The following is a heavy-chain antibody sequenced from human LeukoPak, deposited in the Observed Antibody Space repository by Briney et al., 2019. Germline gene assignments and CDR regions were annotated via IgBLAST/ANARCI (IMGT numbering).Heavy chain of an antibody. J-gene: IGHJ5*02. D-gene: IGHD1-1*01. Sequence: ATVKISCKVSGYTFTDYYMHWVQQAPGKGLEWMGLVDPEDGETIYAEKFQGRVTITADTSTVTAYMELSSLRSEDTVVYYCARCARVQRKWFDPWGQGTLVTVSS. V-gene: IGHV1-69-2*01. CDR1: GYTFTDYY. CDR2: VDPEDGET. CDR3: ARCARVQRKWFDP.